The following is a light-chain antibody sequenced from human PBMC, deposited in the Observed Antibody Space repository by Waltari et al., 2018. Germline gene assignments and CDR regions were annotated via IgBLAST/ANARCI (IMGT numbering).Light chain of an antibody. CDR2: GAS. V-gene: IGKV3-20*01. Sequence: EIVLTQSPATLSLSPGERATLSCRASQSVSSYLAWYQHKPGQAPRLLMYGASSRATGIPDRFSGSGSRTDFTLTISRLEPEDFAVYYCHQYGTSPGTFGQGTKVEIK. CDR1: QSVSSY. CDR3: HQYGTSPGT. J-gene: IGKJ1*01.